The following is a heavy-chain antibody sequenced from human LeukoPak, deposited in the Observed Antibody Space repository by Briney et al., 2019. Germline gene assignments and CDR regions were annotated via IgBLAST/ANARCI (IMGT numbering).Heavy chain of an antibody. J-gene: IGHJ5*02. CDR1: GFTFSSYS. CDR2: ISSSSSYI. CDR3: ARVLTVRGVIPNWFEP. D-gene: IGHD3-10*01. V-gene: IGHV3-21*01. Sequence: GGSLRLSCAASGFTFSSYSMNWVRQAPGKGLEWVSSISSSSSYIYYADSVKGRFTISRDNAKNSLYLQMNSLRAEDTAVYYCARVLTVRGVIPNWFEPWRQGTLVSVSS.